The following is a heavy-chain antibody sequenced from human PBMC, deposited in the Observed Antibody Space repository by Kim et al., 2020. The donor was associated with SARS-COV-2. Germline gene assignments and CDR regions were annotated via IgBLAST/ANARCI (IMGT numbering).Heavy chain of an antibody. V-gene: IGHV1-69*06. CDR1: GGTFSSYA. CDR2: IIPIFGTA. Sequence: SVKVSCKASGGTFSSYAISWVRQAPGQGLEWMGGIIPIFGTANYAQKFQGRVTITADKSTSTAYMELSSLRSEDTAVYYCARGPLYSSSWPTYYYYGMDVWGQGTTVTVSS. D-gene: IGHD6-13*01. J-gene: IGHJ6*02. CDR3: ARGPLYSSSWPTYYYYGMDV.